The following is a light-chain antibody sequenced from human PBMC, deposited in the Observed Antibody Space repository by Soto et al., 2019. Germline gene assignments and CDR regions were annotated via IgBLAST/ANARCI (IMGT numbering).Light chain of an antibody. J-gene: IGLJ2*01. CDR2: DVS. CDR1: DSDVGGYNY. V-gene: IGLV2-14*01. CDR3: SSYTRQNTLV. Sequence: QSALTQPASVSGSPGQSVTLSCTGGDSDVGGYNYVSWYQHSPGEAPKLLIYDVSNWPAGVSPRFSASKSGSTASLIISGLQAEDEGDYSCSSYTRQNTLVFGGGTKLTVL.